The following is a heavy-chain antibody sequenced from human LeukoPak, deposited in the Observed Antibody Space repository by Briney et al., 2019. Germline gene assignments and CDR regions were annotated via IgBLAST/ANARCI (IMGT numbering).Heavy chain of an antibody. J-gene: IGHJ3*02. V-gene: IGHV3-23*01. CDR2: ISASGGST. CDR3: ARGGIAAARGAFDI. D-gene: IGHD6-13*01. CDR1: GFTLSTYA. Sequence: GGPLRLSCAASGFTLSTYAMSWVRQAPGKGLEWVSTISASGGSTYYADSVKGRFTISRDSTKNTLYLQMNSLRAEDTAVYYCARGGIAAARGAFDIWGQGTMVTVSS.